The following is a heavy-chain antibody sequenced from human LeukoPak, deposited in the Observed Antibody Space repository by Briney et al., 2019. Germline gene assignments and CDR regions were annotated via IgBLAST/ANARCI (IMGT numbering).Heavy chain of an antibody. J-gene: IGHJ1*01. D-gene: IGHD4-23*01. V-gene: IGHV1-18*01. CDR1: GYTFTNYG. Sequence: GASVKVSCKASGYTFTNYGISWVRQAPGQGLEWMGWISAYNGYTDYAQKLQFRVTMTTDTSTSTAYMELRSLRSDDTAVYYCARDKAVTTEVIQHFQHWGQGTLVTVSS. CDR2: ISAYNGYT. CDR3: ARDKAVTTEVIQHFQH.